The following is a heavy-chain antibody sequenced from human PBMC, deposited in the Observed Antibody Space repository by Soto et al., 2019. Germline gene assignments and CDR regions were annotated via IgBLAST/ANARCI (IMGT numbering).Heavy chain of an antibody. D-gene: IGHD5-12*01. CDR3: ARALIVATMGYNWFDP. CDR2: IYHSGST. J-gene: IGHJ5*02. Sequence: QLQLQESGSGLVKPSQTLSLTCAVSGGSISSGGYSWSWIRQPPGKGLEWIGYIYHSGSTYYNPSLKSRVTISVDRSKNQFSLKLSSVTAADTAVYYCARALIVATMGYNWFDPWGQGTLVTVSS. V-gene: IGHV4-30-2*01. CDR1: GGSISSGGYS.